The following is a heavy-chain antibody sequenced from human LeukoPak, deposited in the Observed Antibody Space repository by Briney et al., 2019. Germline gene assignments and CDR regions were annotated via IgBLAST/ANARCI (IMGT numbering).Heavy chain of an antibody. J-gene: IGHJ4*02. CDR2: ISTSSSYI. CDR1: GFTFSTYY. CDR3: ARVGLDRRGYSGYEAFDY. Sequence: PGGSLRLSYAASGFTFSTYYMNWVRQAPGKGLEWVSSISTSSSYIYYADSLKGRFTISRDNAKKSLYLQINSLRAEDTAVYYCARVGLDRRGYSGYEAFDYWGQGTLVTVSS. V-gene: IGHV3-21*01. D-gene: IGHD5-12*01.